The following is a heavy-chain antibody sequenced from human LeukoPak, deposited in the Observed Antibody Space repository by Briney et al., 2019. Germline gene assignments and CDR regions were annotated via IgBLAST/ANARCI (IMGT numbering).Heavy chain of an antibody. V-gene: IGHV3-23*01. Sequence: GGSLRLSCAASGFTFSSFAMSWIRQAPGKGLEWVSSVSRSGVGTYYADSVRGRFIISRDNSKNTVFLQMNSLRAEDSAVYYCAKDYEVGSIDYWGQGTLVTVSS. J-gene: IGHJ4*02. CDR1: GFTFSSFA. D-gene: IGHD3-16*01. CDR3: AKDYEVGSIDY. CDR2: VSRSGVGT.